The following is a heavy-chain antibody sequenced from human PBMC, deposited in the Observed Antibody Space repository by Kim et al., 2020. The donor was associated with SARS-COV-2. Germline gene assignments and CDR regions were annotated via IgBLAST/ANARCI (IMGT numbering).Heavy chain of an antibody. CDR2: IYYSGST. CDR1: GGSISSSSYY. D-gene: IGHD3-10*01. CDR3: ARQFGYYYGSGSPPFDP. V-gene: IGHV4-39*01. J-gene: IGHJ5*02. Sequence: SETLSLTCTVSGGSISSSSYYWGWIRQPPGKGLEWIGSIYYSGSTYYNPSLKSRVTISVDTSKNQFSLKLSSVTAADTAVYYCARQFGYYYGSGSPPFDPWGQGPLVTVSS.